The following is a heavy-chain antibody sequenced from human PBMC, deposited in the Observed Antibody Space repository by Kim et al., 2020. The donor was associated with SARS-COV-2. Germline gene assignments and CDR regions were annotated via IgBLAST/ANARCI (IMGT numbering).Heavy chain of an antibody. D-gene: IGHD5-12*01. Sequence: GGSLRLSCAASGFSFNNYGMHWVRQAPGKGLEWVAFISYEGGKKLYLDSLKGRFTVSRDYSKNTLYLQMNSLTAEDTAVYYCAKQGYIFELNTYYGMELWGPGATVTVSS. CDR2: ISYEGGKK. V-gene: IGHV3-30*18. CDR1: GFSFNNYG. CDR3: AKQGYIFELNTYYGMEL. J-gene: IGHJ6*02.